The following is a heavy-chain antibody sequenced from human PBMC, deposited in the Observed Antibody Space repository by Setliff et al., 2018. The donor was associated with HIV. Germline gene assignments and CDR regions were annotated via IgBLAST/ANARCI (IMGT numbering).Heavy chain of an antibody. D-gene: IGHD5-12*01. Sequence: QPGGSLRLSCAASGFTFRTHAMSWVRQAPGKGLEWVSGISGGGGSTYYADSVKGRFAISRDNSKNTLYLQMNSLRAEDTAVYYCAKDDDIGRFDYWGQGTLVTVSS. CDR2: ISGGGGST. J-gene: IGHJ4*02. CDR1: GFTFRTHA. CDR3: AKDDDIGRFDY. V-gene: IGHV3-23*01.